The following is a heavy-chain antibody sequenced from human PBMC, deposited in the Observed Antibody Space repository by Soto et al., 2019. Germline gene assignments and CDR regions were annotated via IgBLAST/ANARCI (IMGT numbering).Heavy chain of an antibody. CDR2: IYYSGST. CDR1: GGSISSYY. J-gene: IGHJ6*02. D-gene: IGHD3-22*01. CDR3: ARDYGWLGYYYGMDV. V-gene: IGHV4-59*01. Sequence: ETLSLTCTVSGGSISSYYWSWIRQPPGRGLEWIGYIYYSGSTNYNPSLKSRVTISVDTSKNQFSLKLSSVTAADTAVYYCARDYGWLGYYYGMDVWGQGTTVTVSS.